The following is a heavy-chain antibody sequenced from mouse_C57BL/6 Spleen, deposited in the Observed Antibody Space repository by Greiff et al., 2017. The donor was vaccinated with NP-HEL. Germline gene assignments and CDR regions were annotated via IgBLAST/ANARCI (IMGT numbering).Heavy chain of an antibody. V-gene: IGHV5-17*01. CDR3: ASNYGDAMDY. Sequence: EVKVVESGGGLVKPGGSLKLSCAASGFTFSDYGMHWVRQAPEKGLEWVAYISSGSSTIYYADTVKGRFTISRDNAKNTLFLQMTSLRSEDTAMYYCASNYGDAMDYWGQGTSVTVSS. CDR2: ISSGSSTI. CDR1: GFTFSDYG. D-gene: IGHD1-2*01. J-gene: IGHJ4*01.